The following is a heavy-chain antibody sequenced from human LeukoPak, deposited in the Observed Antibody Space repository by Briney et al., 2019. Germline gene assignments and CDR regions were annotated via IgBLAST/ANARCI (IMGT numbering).Heavy chain of an antibody. Sequence: PSETLSLTCAVSGYSISSGDYWAWIRQPPGKGLEWIGSIYHSGSTYYNPSLKSRVTISVDTSKNQFSLKLSSVTAADTAVYFCARGGYYYYHMDVWGKGTTVTVSS. D-gene: IGHD3-16*01. CDR3: ARGGYYYYHMDV. J-gene: IGHJ6*03. CDR1: GYSISSGDY. CDR2: IYHSGST. V-gene: IGHV4-38-2*01.